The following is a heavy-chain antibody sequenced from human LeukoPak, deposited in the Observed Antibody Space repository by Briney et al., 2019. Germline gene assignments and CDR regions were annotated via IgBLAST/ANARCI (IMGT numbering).Heavy chain of an antibody. D-gene: IGHD6-13*01. J-gene: IGHJ4*02. V-gene: IGHV3-64*01. CDR1: GFTFSSYA. CDR2: ISSNGGST. CDR3: ARAGPTPPGIAAAGFHY. Sequence: GGSLRLSCAASGFTFSSYAMHWVRQAPGKGLEYVSAISSNGGSTYYANSVKGRFTISRDSSKNTLYLQMGSLRAEDMAVYYCARAGPTPPGIAAAGFHYWGQGTLVTVSS.